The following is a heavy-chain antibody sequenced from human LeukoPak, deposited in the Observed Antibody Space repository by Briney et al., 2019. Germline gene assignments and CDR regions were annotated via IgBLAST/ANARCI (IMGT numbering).Heavy chain of an antibody. CDR3: AKGDWYFDL. V-gene: IGHV3-23*01. J-gene: IGHJ2*01. Sequence: GGSLRLSCAASGFTFNSYAMSWVRRAPGKGREGVSALRGRGGSTYYADSLKGRFTISRDNSKSTLYLQMNSLRAEDTAVYYCAKGDWYFDLWGRGTLVRVSS. CDR2: LRGRGGST. CDR1: GFTFNSYA.